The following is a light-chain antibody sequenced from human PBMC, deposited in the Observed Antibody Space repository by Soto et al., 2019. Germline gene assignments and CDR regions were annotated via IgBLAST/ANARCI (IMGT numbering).Light chain of an antibody. V-gene: IGKV3-15*01. J-gene: IGKJ5*01. CDR1: QSISAN. CDR2: GAS. Sequence: IVMTQSPATLSVSPWEIVTLSCRSSQSISANLAWYHHKPGQPPRLLIYGASTRATGIPARFFGSGSGTEFTLTISSLQSEDFAVYYCQQYHNWPPITFGQGTRLEI. CDR3: QQYHNWPPIT.